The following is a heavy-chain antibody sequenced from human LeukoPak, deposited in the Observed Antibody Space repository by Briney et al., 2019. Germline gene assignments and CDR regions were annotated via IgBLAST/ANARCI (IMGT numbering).Heavy chain of an antibody. CDR3: ARAPYCGGDCYLYYFDY. V-gene: IGHV3-21*01. J-gene: IGHJ4*02. CDR2: ISSSRSYI. CDR1: GFTFSSYS. Sequence: GGSLRLSCAASGFTFSSYSMNWVRQAPGKGLEWVSSISSSRSYIYYADSVKGRFTISRDNAKNSLYLRMNSLRAEDTAVYYCARAPYCGGDCYLYYFDYWGQGTLVTVSS. D-gene: IGHD2-21*02.